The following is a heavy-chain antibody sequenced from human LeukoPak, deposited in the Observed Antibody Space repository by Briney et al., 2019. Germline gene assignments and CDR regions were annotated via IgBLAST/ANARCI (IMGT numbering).Heavy chain of an antibody. CDR1: GYTFTDYY. Sequence: ASVKVSCKASGYTFTDYYIHWVRPAPGQGREWMGWINPNSGGTTYAQKFQGRVTMTRDSSISTAYMELRRLRSDDTAVYYCAREGRAAADTNWFDPWGQGTLVTVS. J-gene: IGHJ5*02. D-gene: IGHD6-13*01. CDR3: AREGRAAADTNWFDP. V-gene: IGHV1-2*02. CDR2: INPNSGGT.